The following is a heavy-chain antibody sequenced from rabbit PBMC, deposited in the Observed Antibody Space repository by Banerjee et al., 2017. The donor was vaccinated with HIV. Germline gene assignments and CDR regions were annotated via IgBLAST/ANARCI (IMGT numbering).Heavy chain of an antibody. CDR3: ARDRVGDAAGYLDL. V-gene: IGHV1S45*01. Sequence: QEQLEESGGDLVKPEGSLTLTCTASGFSFSNKYVMCWVRQAPGKGLEWIACINTSTGNTVYASWAKGRFTISKTSSTTVTLQVTSLTAADTATYFCARDRVGDAAGYLDLWGQGTLVTVS. CDR2: INTSTGNT. CDR1: GFSFSNKYV. J-gene: IGHJ6*01. D-gene: IGHD6-1*01.